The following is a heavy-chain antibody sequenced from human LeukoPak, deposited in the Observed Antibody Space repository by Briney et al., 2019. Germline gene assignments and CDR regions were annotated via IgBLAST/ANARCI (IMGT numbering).Heavy chain of an antibody. Sequence: PSETLSLICTVSGGSLSRYYWSWTRQPPGKGREWIRYIYYSGNTNYNPSLKSRVTISADTSKNHFSLKLSSVTAADTAVYYCARERTTMVRDWGQGTLVTVSS. V-gene: IGHV4-59*01. CDR3: ARERTTMVRD. CDR1: GGSLSRYY. CDR2: IYYSGNT. J-gene: IGHJ4*02. D-gene: IGHD3-10*01.